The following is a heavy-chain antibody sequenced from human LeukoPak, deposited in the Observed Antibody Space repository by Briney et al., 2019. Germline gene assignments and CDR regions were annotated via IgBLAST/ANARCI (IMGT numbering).Heavy chain of an antibody. CDR1: GFRFSRYW. CDR3: AKLLRDVTIYDF. J-gene: IGHJ4*03. D-gene: IGHD5-24*01. CDR2: INQGESMI. V-gene: IGHV3-7*01. Sequence: GGSLRLSCAASGFRFSRYWMSWVRQAPGKGLEWVASINQGESMIWYVDSVKGRFTISRDNANNLLFLQMNYMRVEDSAVYYCAKLLRDVTIYDFWGHGDLVTVSS.